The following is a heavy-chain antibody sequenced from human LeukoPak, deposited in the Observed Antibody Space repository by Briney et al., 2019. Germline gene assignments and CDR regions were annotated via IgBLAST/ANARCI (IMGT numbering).Heavy chain of an antibody. CDR3: ARPYYYGSGSYSDYWYFDL. D-gene: IGHD3-10*01. CDR2: INGDETST. V-gene: IGHV3-74*01. Sequence: AGGSLRLSCAASGFTFSSHWMHWARQAPGKGLVWVSRINGDETSTAYADSVKGRFTISRDNAKNSLYLQMDSLRAEDTAVYYCARPYYYGSGSYSDYWYFDLWGRGTQVTVSS. J-gene: IGHJ2*01. CDR1: GFTFSSHW.